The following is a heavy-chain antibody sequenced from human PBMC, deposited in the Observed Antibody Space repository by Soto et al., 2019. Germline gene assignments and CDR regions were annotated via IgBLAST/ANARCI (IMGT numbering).Heavy chain of an antibody. J-gene: IGHJ6*02. CDR3: ARDRWLGHYYYGMDV. D-gene: IGHD6-19*01. CDR1: GYTFTSYA. CDR2: INAGNGNT. Sequence: GASVKVSCKASGYTFTSYAMHWVRQAPGQRLEWMGWINAGNGNTKYSQKFQGRVTITRDTSASTAYMELSSLRSEDTAVYYCARDRWLGHYYYGMDVWGQGTTVTVSS. V-gene: IGHV1-3*01.